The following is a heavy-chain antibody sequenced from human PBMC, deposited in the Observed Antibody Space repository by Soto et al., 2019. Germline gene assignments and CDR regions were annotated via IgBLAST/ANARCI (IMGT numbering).Heavy chain of an antibody. D-gene: IGHD1-26*01. J-gene: IGHJ4*02. CDR3: SWSLDY. V-gene: IGHV3-7*01. Sequence: GGSLRLSCAASGFPFSSSWMDWVRQAPGKGLEWVANINQDGSQTYYVDPVKGRFTVSRDNAENSVYLQMNSLRVEDTAVYYCSWSLDYWGQGTLVTVSS. CDR1: GFPFSSSW. CDR2: INQDGSQT.